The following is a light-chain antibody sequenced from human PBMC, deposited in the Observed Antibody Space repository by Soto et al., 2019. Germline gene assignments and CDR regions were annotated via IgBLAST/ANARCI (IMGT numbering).Light chain of an antibody. J-gene: IGLJ1*01. CDR1: SNDVGGYNY. Sequence: QSVLTQPASVSGSPGQSITISCTGTSNDVGGYNYVSWYQQHPGKAPKLMIYDVSNRPSGVSNRFSGSKSGNTASLTISGLQAEDEADYYCSSYTSSSSLVFGTGTKVPVL. CDR2: DVS. CDR3: SSYTSSSSLV. V-gene: IGLV2-14*01.